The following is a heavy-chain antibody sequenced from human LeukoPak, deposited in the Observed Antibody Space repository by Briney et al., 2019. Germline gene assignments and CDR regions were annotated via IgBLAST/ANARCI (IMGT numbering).Heavy chain of an antibody. Sequence: SQTLSLTCTVSGDSINSNIYYWTWIRQDPGQGLEWIGYIYYNGNTYYTPSLKSRVTISVDTSKNQFSLKLSSVTAADTAVYYCARVTGGSGSYYSPLHYYFDYWGQGTLVTVSS. J-gene: IGHJ4*02. V-gene: IGHV4-30-4*08. CDR1: GDSINSNIYY. CDR3: ARVTGGSGSYYSPLHYYFDY. D-gene: IGHD3-10*01. CDR2: IYYNGNT.